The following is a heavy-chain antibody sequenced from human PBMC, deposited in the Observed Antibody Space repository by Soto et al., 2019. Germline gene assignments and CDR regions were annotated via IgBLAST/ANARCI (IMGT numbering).Heavy chain of an antibody. V-gene: IGHV3-66*01. CDR1: GITVYNNY. CDR3: ASDVGV. Sequence: EVQLVESGGGLVQRGGSLRLSCAASGITVYNNYMSWVRQAPGKGLEWVSVIYSGGSTSYADSVKGRFTISRDGSKNTVYLQMNSLRAEDTAVYYCASDVGVLGRGTTVTVSS. J-gene: IGHJ6*04. CDR2: IYSGGST.